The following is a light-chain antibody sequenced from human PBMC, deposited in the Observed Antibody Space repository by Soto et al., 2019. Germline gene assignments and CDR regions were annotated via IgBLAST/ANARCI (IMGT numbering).Light chain of an antibody. CDR3: QQYGSSPPHT. CDR2: GAS. Sequence: EIVLTQSPGTLSLSPGARATLSCRASQSVSSSYLAWYQQKPGQSPRLLIYGASSRTTGIPERFSGSGSGTNFILTISRLEPEDFAVYYCQQYGSSPPHTFGQGTKLESK. V-gene: IGKV3-20*01. CDR1: QSVSSSY. J-gene: IGKJ2*01.